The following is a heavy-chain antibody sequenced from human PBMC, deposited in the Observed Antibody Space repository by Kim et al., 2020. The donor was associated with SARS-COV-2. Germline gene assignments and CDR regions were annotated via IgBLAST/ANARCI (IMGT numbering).Heavy chain of an antibody. Sequence: SETLSLTCTVSGGSVSSGSYYWSWIRQPPGKGLEWIGYIYYSGSTNYNPSLKSRVTISVDTSKNQFSLKLSSVTAADTAVYYCARWAGGGSSWAYYYYYGMDVWGQGTTVTVSS. CDR1: GGSVSSGSYY. J-gene: IGHJ6*02. CDR3: ARWAGGGSSWAYYYYYGMDV. CDR2: IYYSGST. V-gene: IGHV4-61*01. D-gene: IGHD6-13*01.